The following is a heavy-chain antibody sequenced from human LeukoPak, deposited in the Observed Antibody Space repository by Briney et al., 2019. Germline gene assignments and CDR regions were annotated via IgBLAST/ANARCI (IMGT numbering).Heavy chain of an antibody. J-gene: IGHJ3*02. CDR2: ISSSSSII. CDR1: GFTFSSYS. V-gene: IGHV3-48*01. D-gene: IGHD5-24*01. CDR3: ARERDGYKNAFDI. Sequence: GGSLRLSCAASGFTFSSYSMNWVRQAPGKGPEWVSYISSSSSIIYYADSVKGRFTISRDNAKNSLYLQMNSLRAEDTAVYYCARERDGYKNAFDIWGQGTMVTVSS.